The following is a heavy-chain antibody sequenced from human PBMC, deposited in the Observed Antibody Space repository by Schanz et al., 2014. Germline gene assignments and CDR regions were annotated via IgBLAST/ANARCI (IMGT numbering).Heavy chain of an antibody. CDR2: INPSSGTT. CDR1: GYPFTNYY. V-gene: IGHV1-46*03. Sequence: QVQLVQSGAEVKKPGASVKVSCRASGYPFTNYYIHWVRQAPGQGLEWMGKINPSSGTTRIAQNFQGRLTVTRDTSTSTVYMELSSLRSEDTAVYFCARGPSTGAFDIWGQWTMVTVSS. CDR3: ARGPSTGAFDI. J-gene: IGHJ3*02.